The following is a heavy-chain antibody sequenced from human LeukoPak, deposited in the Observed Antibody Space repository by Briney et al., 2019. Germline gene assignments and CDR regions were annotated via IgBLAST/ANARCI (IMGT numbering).Heavy chain of an antibody. CDR1: GFTFSSHW. CDR3: ARDWWGGGRGDY. Sequence: PGGSLRLSCAASGFTFSSHWMHWVRQAPGKGLVWVSRINSDGSSISYADSVKGRFTISRDNAKNSLYLQMNSLRAEDTAVYYCARDWWGGGRGDYWGQGTLVTVSS. CDR2: INSDGSSI. J-gene: IGHJ4*02. V-gene: IGHV3-74*01. D-gene: IGHD2-15*01.